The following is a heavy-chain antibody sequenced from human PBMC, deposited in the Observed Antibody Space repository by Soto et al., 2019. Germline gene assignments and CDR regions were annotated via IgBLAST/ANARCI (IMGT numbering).Heavy chain of an antibody. D-gene: IGHD1-1*01. CDR3: ASDLQEPEDV. J-gene: IGHJ6*02. Sequence: VGSLRLSCATSGFTFSMYWMHWVRQAPGKGLVWVSRMNEDGGTTDYADSVKGRFTISRDNAKNTLYLQMNSLRVEDTAVYYGASDLQEPEDVWGQGTKVTVS. V-gene: IGHV3-74*01. CDR2: MNEDGGTT. CDR1: GFTFSMYW.